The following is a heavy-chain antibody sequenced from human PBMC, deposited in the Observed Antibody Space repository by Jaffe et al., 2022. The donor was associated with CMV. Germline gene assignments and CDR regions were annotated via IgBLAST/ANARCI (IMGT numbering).Heavy chain of an antibody. J-gene: IGHJ6*02. V-gene: IGHV3-23*01. Sequence: EVQLLESGGGLVQPGGSLRLSCAASGFTFSSYAMSWVRQAPGKGLEWVSAISGSGGSTYYADSVKGRFTISRDNSKNTLYLQMNSLRAEDTAVYYCAKERVYCGGDCYSFYYYGMDVWGQGTTVTVSS. D-gene: IGHD2-21*02. CDR1: GFTFSSYA. CDR2: ISGSGGST. CDR3: AKERVYCGGDCYSFYYYGMDV.